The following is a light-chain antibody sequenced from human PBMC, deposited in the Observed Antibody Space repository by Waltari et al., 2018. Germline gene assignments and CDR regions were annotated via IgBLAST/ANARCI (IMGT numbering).Light chain of an antibody. J-gene: IGLJ3*02. CDR3: CSYAGTFLV. Sequence: QSALTQPASVSGSPGQSITISCTGTSSDVGTYNLVSWYQQHPGKAPKFMIYEVSKRPSGVSNRFSGSKSGNTASRTISGLQAEDEADYYCCSYAGTFLVFGGGTKLTVL. V-gene: IGLV2-23*02. CDR2: EVS. CDR1: SSDVGTYNL.